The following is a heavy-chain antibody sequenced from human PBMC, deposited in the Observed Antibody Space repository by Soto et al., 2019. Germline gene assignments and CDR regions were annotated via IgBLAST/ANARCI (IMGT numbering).Heavy chain of an antibody. CDR2: INPNSGGT. J-gene: IGHJ5*02. D-gene: IGHD3-9*01. V-gene: IGHV1-2*02. CDR1: GYTFTGYY. Sequence: ASVKVSCKASGYTFTGYYMHWVRQAPGQGLEWMGWINPNSGGTNYAQKFQGRVTMTRDTSISTAYMELSRLRSDDTAVYYCARVGVEGYFDGKGSWFDPWGRGTLVPVS. CDR3: ARVGVEGYFDGKGSWFDP.